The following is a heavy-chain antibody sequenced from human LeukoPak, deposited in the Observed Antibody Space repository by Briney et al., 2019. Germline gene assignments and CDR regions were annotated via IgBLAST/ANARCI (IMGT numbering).Heavy chain of an antibody. CDR3: ARGGGTEAFDI. D-gene: IGHD3-16*01. Sequence: PGGSLRLSCAASGFTFSSYSMNWVRQAPGKGLEWVSYISSSSTIYYADSVKGRFTISRDNAKNSLYLQMNSLRAEDTAVYYCARGGGTEAFDIWGQGTMVTVSS. CDR1: GFTFSSYS. J-gene: IGHJ3*02. V-gene: IGHV3-48*01. CDR2: ISSSSTI.